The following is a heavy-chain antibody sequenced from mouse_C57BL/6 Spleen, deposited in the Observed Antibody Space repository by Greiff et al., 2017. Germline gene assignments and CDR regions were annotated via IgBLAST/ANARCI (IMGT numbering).Heavy chain of an antibody. CDR2: IDPSDSYT. D-gene: IGHD4-1*01. CDR3: ARKRTGTKDY. Sequence: QVQLQQPGAELVKPGASVKLSCKASGYTFTSYWMQWVKQRPGQGLEWIGEIDPSDSYTNYNQKFKGKATLTVDTSSSTAYMQLSSLTSEDSAVYYCARKRTGTKDYWGQGTTLTVSS. J-gene: IGHJ2*01. V-gene: IGHV1-50*01. CDR1: GYTFTSYW.